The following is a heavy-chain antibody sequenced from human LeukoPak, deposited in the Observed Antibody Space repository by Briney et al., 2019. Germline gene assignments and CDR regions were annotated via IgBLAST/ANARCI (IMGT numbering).Heavy chain of an antibody. CDR2: IYHSGST. J-gene: IGHJ4*02. V-gene: IGHV4-38-2*02. CDR3: ARDPAAAGTDY. Sequence: SETLSLTCAVSGYSISSGYYWGWIRQPPGKGLEWIGSIYHSGSTYYNPSLKSRVTISVDTSKNQFSLKLSSVTAADTVVYYCARDPAAAGTDYWGQGTLVTVSS. D-gene: IGHD6-13*01. CDR1: GYSISSGYY.